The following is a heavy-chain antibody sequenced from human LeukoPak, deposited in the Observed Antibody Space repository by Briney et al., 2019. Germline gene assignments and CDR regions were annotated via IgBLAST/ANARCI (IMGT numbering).Heavy chain of an antibody. D-gene: IGHD1-26*01. Sequence: ASVKVSCMASGYTFTNYAVHWVRQAPGQRLEWMGWINAGNGKTNYSQKFQVRVTLTRDTSASTVYMELSSLRSEDTAVYYCATEVGATTSFDYWGQGTLVTVSS. J-gene: IGHJ4*02. CDR1: GYTFTNYA. V-gene: IGHV1-3*01. CDR3: ATEVGATTSFDY. CDR2: INAGNGKT.